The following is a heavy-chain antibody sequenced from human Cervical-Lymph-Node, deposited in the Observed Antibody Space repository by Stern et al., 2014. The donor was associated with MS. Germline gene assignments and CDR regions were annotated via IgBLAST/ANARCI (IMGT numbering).Heavy chain of an antibody. CDR2: ILPIFGTA. CDR3: ARAPSSSWYEGRYYGMDV. CDR1: GGTFSSYA. D-gene: IGHD6-13*01. V-gene: IGHV1-69*01. J-gene: IGHJ6*02. Sequence: VQLVKSGAEVKKPGSSVKVSCKASGGTFSSYAISWVRQAPGQGLEWMGGILPIFGTANYAQKFQGRVTITADESTSTAYMELSSLRSEDTAVYYCARAPSSSWYEGRYYGMDVWGQGTTVTVSS.